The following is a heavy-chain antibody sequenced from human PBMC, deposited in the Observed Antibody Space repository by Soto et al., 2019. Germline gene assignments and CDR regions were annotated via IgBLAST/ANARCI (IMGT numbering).Heavy chain of an antibody. CDR3: TTDILYYYDSSGYYREIDY. D-gene: IGHD3-22*01. Sequence: GGSLRLSCAASGFTFSNAWMNWVRQAPGKGLEWVGRIKSKTDGGTTDYAAPVKGRFTISRDDSKNTLYLQMNSPKTEDTAVYYCTTDILYYYDSSGYYREIDYCGQGTLVTVSS. CDR1: GFTFSNAW. CDR2: IKSKTDGGTT. J-gene: IGHJ4*02. V-gene: IGHV3-15*07.